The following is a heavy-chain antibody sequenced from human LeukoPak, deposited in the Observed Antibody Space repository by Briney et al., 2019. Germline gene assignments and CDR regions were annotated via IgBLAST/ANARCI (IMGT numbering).Heavy chain of an antibody. Sequence: SETLSLTCTVSGGSISSSSYYWGWIRQPPGKGLEWIGSIYYSGSTYYNPSLKSRVTISVDTSKNQFSLKLSSVTAADTAVYYCAREGGGSTYFDYWGQGTLVTVSS. V-gene: IGHV4-39*07. J-gene: IGHJ4*02. CDR2: IYYSGST. D-gene: IGHD1-26*01. CDR3: AREGGGSTYFDY. CDR1: GGSISSSSYY.